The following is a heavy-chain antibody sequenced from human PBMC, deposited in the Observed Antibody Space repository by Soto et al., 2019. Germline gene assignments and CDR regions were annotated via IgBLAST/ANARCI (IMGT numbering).Heavy chain of an antibody. CDR3: ARDRVWTSPSPERFQFYYGMDV. CDR2: INPNNGVT. V-gene: IGHV1-2*02. D-gene: IGHD6-6*01. J-gene: IGHJ6*02. Sequence: QVQLVQSGAEVKKPGASVRVSCKASGYTFTGNFMHWVRQAPGQGLEWVGWINPNNGVTKYAQKFQGRVTLTRDTSTTTAYMDLSRVRSDDTAVYYCARDRVWTSPSPERFQFYYGMDVWGQGTTVTVSS. CDR1: GYTFTGNF.